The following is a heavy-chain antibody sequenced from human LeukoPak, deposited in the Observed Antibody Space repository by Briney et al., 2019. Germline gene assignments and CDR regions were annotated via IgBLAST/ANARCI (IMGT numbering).Heavy chain of an antibody. CDR3: AKANDYYDSSGSFDY. D-gene: IGHD3-22*01. Sequence: GGSLRLSCAASGFTFSSYSMNWVRQAPGKGLEWVASISTSISYIYYADSVKGRFTISRDNPTNSLYLQMTSLRAEDPAVYYCAKANDYYDSSGSFDYWGQGTLVTVSS. CDR1: GFTFSSYS. V-gene: IGHV3-21*01. CDR2: ISTSISYI. J-gene: IGHJ4*02.